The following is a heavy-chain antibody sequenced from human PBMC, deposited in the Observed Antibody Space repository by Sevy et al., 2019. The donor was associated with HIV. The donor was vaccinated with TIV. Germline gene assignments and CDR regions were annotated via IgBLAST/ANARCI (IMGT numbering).Heavy chain of an antibody. CDR1: GFSFSSYG. CDR3: VKEGGGEGGDH. CDR2: IQYDGSNK. Sequence: GGYLRLSCAASGFSFSSYGMHWVRQAPGKGLEWMSYIQYDGSNKDYADSVKGRFTISRDNSKNTLYLQMNSLRVEDVAVFYCVKEGGGEGGDHWGQGTLVTVSS. D-gene: IGHD2-21*01. J-gene: IGHJ4*02. V-gene: IGHV3-30*02.